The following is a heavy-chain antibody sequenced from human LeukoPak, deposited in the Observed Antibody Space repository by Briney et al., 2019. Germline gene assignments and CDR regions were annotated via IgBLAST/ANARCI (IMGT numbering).Heavy chain of an antibody. V-gene: IGHV3-23*01. CDR2: VSRFGGTA. CDR1: GFTFNAYA. CDR3: VKHVGSRWSNNRFDP. Sequence: GGSLRLSCAASGFTFNAYAMRWVRQAPAKGLDWVSAVSRFGGTAYYAGSAKGRFTIPRDDSKNTVYLQMNSLRVEDRALYYCVKHVGSRWSNNRFDPWGQGTLVTVS. J-gene: IGHJ5*02. D-gene: IGHD6-13*01.